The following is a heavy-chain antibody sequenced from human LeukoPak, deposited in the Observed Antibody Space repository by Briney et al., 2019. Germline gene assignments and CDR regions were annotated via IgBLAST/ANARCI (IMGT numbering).Heavy chain of an antibody. CDR2: IYYSGST. CDR3: ARRYGSGSYRGGYYFDY. D-gene: IGHD3-10*01. Sequence: SETLSLTCTVSGGSISSSSYYWGWIRQPPGKGLERIGSIYYSGSTYYNPSLKSRVTISVDTSKNQFSLKLSSVTAADTAVYYCARRYGSGSYRGGYYFDYWDQGTLVTVSS. J-gene: IGHJ4*02. V-gene: IGHV4-39*07. CDR1: GGSISSSSYY.